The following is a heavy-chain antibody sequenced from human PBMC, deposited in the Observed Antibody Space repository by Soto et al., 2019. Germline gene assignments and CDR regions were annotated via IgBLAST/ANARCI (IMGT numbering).Heavy chain of an antibody. CDR1: GFTFSSYG. CDR2: ISYDGSNK. CDR3: AKDYGSGWTMGDF. V-gene: IGHV3-30*18. J-gene: IGHJ4*02. Sequence: QVQLVESGGGVVQPGRSLRLSCAASGFTFSSYGMHWVRQAPGKGLEWLAVISYDGSNKYYADSVKGRFTISRDNSKNTLYLQVNSLSAEDTAMYYCAKDYGSGWTMGDFWGKGTLVTVSS. D-gene: IGHD6-19*01.